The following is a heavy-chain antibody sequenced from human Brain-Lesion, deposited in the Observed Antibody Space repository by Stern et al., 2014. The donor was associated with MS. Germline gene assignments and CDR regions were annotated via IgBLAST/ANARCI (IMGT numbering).Heavy chain of an antibody. CDR1: GFTFSNYW. CDR2: VNKDGRRT. CDR3: ARGERWFDS. J-gene: IGHJ5*01. V-gene: IGHV3-74*01. Sequence: EVQLVESGGGLVQPGGSLRLSCAASGFTFSNYWMHWVRQAPGTGLVWVSRVNKDGRRTSYADSVKGRFTMSRDNAKNTLYLQMNSLRVEDTAIYYCARGERWFDSWGQGTLVTVSS.